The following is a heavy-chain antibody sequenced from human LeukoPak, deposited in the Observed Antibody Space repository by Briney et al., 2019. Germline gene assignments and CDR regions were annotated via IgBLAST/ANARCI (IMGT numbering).Heavy chain of an antibody. V-gene: IGHV3-21*01. CDR2: ISSSSSYI. J-gene: IGHJ5*02. CDR3: ARDKKSLGDYGWFDP. Sequence: GGSLRLSCAASGFTFSSYSMNWVRQAPGKGLEWVSSISSSSSYIYYADSVKGRFTISRDNAKNSLYLQMNSLRAEDTAVYYCARDKKSLGDYGWFDPWGQGTLVTVSS. CDR1: GFTFSSYS. D-gene: IGHD4-17*01.